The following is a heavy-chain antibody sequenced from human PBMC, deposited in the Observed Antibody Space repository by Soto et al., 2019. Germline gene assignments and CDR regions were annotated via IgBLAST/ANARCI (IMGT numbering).Heavy chain of an antibody. J-gene: IGHJ4*02. V-gene: IGHV2-5*02. CDR3: AHYYYASRSYYHTNYY. CDR1: GFSLSTSGVG. Sequence: SGPTLLNPTQTVTLTCTFSGFSLSTSGVGVGWIRQPPGKALEWLALIYWDDDKRYSPSLKSRLTITKDTSKNQVVLTMTNMDPVDTATYYCAHYYYASRSYYHTNYYWGQGTLVTVSS. D-gene: IGHD3-10*01. CDR2: IYWDDDK.